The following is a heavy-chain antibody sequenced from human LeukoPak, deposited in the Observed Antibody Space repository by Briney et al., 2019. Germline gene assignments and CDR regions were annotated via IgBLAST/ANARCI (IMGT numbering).Heavy chain of an antibody. D-gene: IGHD5-18*01. CDR1: EFTVSNNY. CDR3: TRENRGYTYGPIGDFYYGMDV. CDR2: IYPAGDT. J-gene: IGHJ6*02. Sequence: GGSLRLSCAVSEFTVSNNYMNWVRQAPGEGLEWVSIIYPAGDTYYGDSVKGRFTISRDKSKNTLFLQMPSLRVEDTAVYYCTRENRGYTYGPIGDFYYGMDVWGQGTTVTVSS. V-gene: IGHV3-53*01.